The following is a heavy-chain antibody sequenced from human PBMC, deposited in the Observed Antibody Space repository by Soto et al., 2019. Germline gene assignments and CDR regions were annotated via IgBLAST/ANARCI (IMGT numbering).Heavy chain of an antibody. V-gene: IGHV3-48*01. D-gene: IGHD6-13*01. CDR3: ARHPERIAQIGWFDP. Sequence: EVQLVESGGGLVQPGGSLRLSCAASGFTFSSYSMNWVRQAPGKGLVWVSYISSGSSTIYYADSVKGRFTISRDNAKNSLYLQMNSLRAEVTAVYYCARHPERIAQIGWFDPWGQGTLVTVSS. CDR2: ISSGSSTI. J-gene: IGHJ5*02. CDR1: GFTFSSYS.